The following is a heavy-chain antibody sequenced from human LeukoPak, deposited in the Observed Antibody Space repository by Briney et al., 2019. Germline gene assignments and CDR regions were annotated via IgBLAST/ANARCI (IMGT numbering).Heavy chain of an antibody. CDR1: GFTFSSYA. D-gene: IGHD3-22*01. CDR3: AKRYYYDSSGYSFQH. J-gene: IGHJ1*01. V-gene: IGHV3-23*01. Sequence: PGGSLRLSCAASGFTFSSYAMSWVRQAPGKGLELVSAISGSGGSTYYADSVKGRFTISRDNSKNTLYLQMNSLRAEDTAVYYCAKRYYYDSSGYSFQHWGQGTLVTVSS. CDR2: ISGSGGST.